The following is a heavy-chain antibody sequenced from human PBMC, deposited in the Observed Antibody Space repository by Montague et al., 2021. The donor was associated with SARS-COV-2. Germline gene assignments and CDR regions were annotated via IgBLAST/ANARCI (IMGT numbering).Heavy chain of an antibody. D-gene: IGHD3-10*01. Sequence: SETLSLTCSVSSGPIISSGYYWGRIRQPPGKELEWIGNIYYSGTTYYNPSLQSRGTISVDTSKNHLSLRLSSVTAADTAVYFCARGMIRGVTTPFDYWGQGSQVTVSS. J-gene: IGHJ4*02. CDR2: IYYSGTT. CDR3: ARGMIRGVTTPFDY. V-gene: IGHV4-39*02. CDR1: SGPIISSGYY.